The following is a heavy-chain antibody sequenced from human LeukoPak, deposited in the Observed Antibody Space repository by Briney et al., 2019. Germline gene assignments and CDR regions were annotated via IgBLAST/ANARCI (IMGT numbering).Heavy chain of an antibody. V-gene: IGHV3-30*02. CDR2: IRSDGSVK. CDR1: GFTFSTYG. CDR3: AKVGSDYFYGGFDY. J-gene: IGHJ4*02. Sequence: GGSLRLSCAASGFTFSTYGMHWVRQAPGKGLEWVAFIRSDGSVKYYADSVKGRFTISRDNSKNTLYVQMNSLRAEDTAVYYCAKVGSDYFYGGFDYWGQGTLVTVSS. D-gene: IGHD3-22*01.